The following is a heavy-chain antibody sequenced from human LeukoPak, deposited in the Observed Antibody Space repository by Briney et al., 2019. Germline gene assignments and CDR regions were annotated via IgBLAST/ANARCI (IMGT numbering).Heavy chain of an antibody. CDR1: GGSISSYY. Sequence: PSETLSLTCTVSGGSISSYYWSWIRQPPGKGLEWIGYIYYSGSTNYNPSLKSRVTISVDTSKNQFSLKLSSVTAADTAVYYCARKYSSGWYEYYFDYWGKGTLVTVSS. D-gene: IGHD6-19*01. CDR3: ARKYSSGWYEYYFDY. V-gene: IGHV4-59*01. CDR2: IYYSGST. J-gene: IGHJ4*02.